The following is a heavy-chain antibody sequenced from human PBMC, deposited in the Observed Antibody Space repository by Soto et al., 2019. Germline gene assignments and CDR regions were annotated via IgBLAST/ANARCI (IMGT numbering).Heavy chain of an antibody. CDR2: SSNSSYT. V-gene: IGHV3-21*04. Sequence: GGSLRLSCAASGFTFGSYSINWVRQAPGKGLKRVSSSSNSSYTYYADSVKGRFTISRDNSKNTLYLQMNSLRAEDTAVYYCAKDGASNRNYYYYYYYMDVWGKGTTVTVSS. CDR1: GFTFGSYS. CDR3: AKDGASNRNYYYYYYYMDV. D-gene: IGHD4-4*01. J-gene: IGHJ6*03.